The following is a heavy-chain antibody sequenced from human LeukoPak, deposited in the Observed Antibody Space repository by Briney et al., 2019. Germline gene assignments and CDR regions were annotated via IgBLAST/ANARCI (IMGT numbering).Heavy chain of an antibody. J-gene: IGHJ4*02. CDR1: GYTFTSYG. CDR3: AREAKDYYDSSGYYYVFDY. CDR2: ISAYNGNT. V-gene: IGHV1-18*01. D-gene: IGHD3-22*01. Sequence: VKVSCXASGYTFTSYGISWVRQAPGQGLEWMGWISAYNGNTNYAQKLQGRVTMTTDTSTSTAYMELRSLRSDDTAVYYCAREAKDYYDSSGYYYVFDYWGQGTLVTVSS.